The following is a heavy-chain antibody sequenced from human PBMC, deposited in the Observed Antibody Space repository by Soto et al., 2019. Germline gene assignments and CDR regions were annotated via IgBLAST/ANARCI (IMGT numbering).Heavy chain of an antibody. Sequence: GGSLRLSCAASGFTFSSYSMNWVRQAPGKGLEWVSSISSSSSYIYYADSVKGRFTISRDNAKNSLYLQMNSLRAEDTAVYYCAREFDCSGGSCYGGAFDIWGQGTMVTVSS. D-gene: IGHD2-15*01. CDR1: GFTFSSYS. CDR3: AREFDCSGGSCYGGAFDI. CDR2: ISSSSSYI. J-gene: IGHJ3*02. V-gene: IGHV3-21*01.